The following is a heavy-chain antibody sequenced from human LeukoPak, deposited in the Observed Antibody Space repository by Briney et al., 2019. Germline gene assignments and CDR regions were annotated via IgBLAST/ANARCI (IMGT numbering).Heavy chain of an antibody. CDR3: ARDERWELPHQ. Sequence: PGGSLRLSCAASGFTFSNAWMNWVRQAPGKGLEWVANIKQDGSEKYYVDSVKGRFTISRDNAKNSLYLQMNSLRAEDTAVYYCARDERWELPHQWGQGTLVTVSS. J-gene: IGHJ4*02. CDR1: GFTFSNAW. D-gene: IGHD1-26*01. V-gene: IGHV3-7*01. CDR2: IKQDGSEK.